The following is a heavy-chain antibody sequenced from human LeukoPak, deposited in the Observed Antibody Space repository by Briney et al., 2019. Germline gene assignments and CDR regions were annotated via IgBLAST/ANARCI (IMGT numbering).Heavy chain of an antibody. CDR3: TQNLVAAAGDH. V-gene: IGHV3-7*01. Sequence: GGSLRLSCEASGFTFNNYAMQWVRQAPGKGLEWVANIKPDGSVGYYVDSVRGRFIISRDNAGNSLYLQMNSLRVEDTAVYYCTQNLVAAAGDHWGQGTLLIVSS. CDR2: IKPDGSVG. CDR1: GFTFNNYA. J-gene: IGHJ4*02. D-gene: IGHD6-13*01.